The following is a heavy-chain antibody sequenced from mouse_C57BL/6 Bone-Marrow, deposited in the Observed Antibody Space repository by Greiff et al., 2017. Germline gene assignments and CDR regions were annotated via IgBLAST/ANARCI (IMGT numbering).Heavy chain of an antibody. CDR3: ANEDNYWEGYFGV. Sequence: QVQLQQPGAELVKPGASVKMSCTASGYTFTSYWITWVKQRPGQGLEWIGDIYPGSGSTNYNEKFKSKATLTVDTSSSTAYMQLSSLTSEDSAVYYCANEDNYWEGYFGVWGTGTTVTVSS. CDR2: IYPGSGST. D-gene: IGHD4-1*01. J-gene: IGHJ1*03. CDR1: GYTFTSYW. V-gene: IGHV1-55*01.